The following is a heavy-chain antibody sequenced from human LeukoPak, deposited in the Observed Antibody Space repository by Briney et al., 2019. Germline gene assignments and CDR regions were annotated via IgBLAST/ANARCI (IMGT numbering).Heavy chain of an antibody. CDR2: INHSGST. CDR3: ARAGSGTDNWFDP. Sequence: SETLSLTCAVYGGSFSGYYWSWIRQPPGKGLEWIGEINHSGSTNCNPSLKSRVTISVDTSKNQFSLKLSSVTAADTAVYYCARAGSGTDNWFDPWGQGTLVTVSS. CDR1: GGSFSGYY. J-gene: IGHJ5*02. D-gene: IGHD1-26*01. V-gene: IGHV4-34*01.